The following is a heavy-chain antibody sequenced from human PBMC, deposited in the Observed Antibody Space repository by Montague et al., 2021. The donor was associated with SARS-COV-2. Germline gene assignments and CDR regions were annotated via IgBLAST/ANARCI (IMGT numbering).Heavy chain of an antibody. J-gene: IGHJ3*02. CDR1: GGSISSSSYY. CDR2: IYYSGST. V-gene: IGHV4-39*01. Sequence: SETLSLTCTVSGGSISSSSYYWGWLRQPPGKGLEWIGCIYYSGSTYYNPSLKSRVTISVDTSKNQFSLKLSSVTAADTAVYYCATYYVILTGYYIDAFDIWGQGTMVTVSS. D-gene: IGHD3-9*01. CDR3: ATYYVILTGYYIDAFDI.